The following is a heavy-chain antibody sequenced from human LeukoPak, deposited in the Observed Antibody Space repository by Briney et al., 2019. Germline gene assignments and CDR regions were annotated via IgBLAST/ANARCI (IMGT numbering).Heavy chain of an antibody. CDR3: ARASGPYYYDSSGYYGMDV. V-gene: IGHV3-13*01. CDR2: IGTAGDT. J-gene: IGHJ6*02. D-gene: IGHD3-22*01. Sequence: GGSLRLSCAASGFTFSSYDMHWVRQAIGKGLERVSAIGTAGDTYYPGSVKGRFTISRENAKNSLYLQMNSLRAGDTAVYYCARASGPYYYDSSGYYGMDVWGQGTTVTVS. CDR1: GFTFSSYD.